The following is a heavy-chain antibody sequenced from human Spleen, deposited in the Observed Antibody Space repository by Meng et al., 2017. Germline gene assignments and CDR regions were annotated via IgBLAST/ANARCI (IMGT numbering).Heavy chain of an antibody. Sequence: SGPTLVKPTQTLTLTCTFSGFSLSTSGMRVSWIRQPPGKALEWLARIDWDDDKFYSTSLKTRLTISKDTSKNQVVLTLTNMDPVDTATYYCARTRGVIWGFDYWGQGTLVTVSS. D-gene: IGHD3-10*01. V-gene: IGHV2-70*04. J-gene: IGHJ4*02. CDR2: IDWDDDK. CDR3: ARTRGVIWGFDY. CDR1: GFSLSTSGMR.